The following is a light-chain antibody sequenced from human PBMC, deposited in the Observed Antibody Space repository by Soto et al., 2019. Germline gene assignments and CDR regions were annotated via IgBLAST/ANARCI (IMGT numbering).Light chain of an antibody. J-gene: IGKJ5*01. CDR3: QQYGSSPT. V-gene: IGKV3-20*01. Sequence: EIVFTHSPGTLSLSPGEISTLSCRASQSVSNNYLAWYQQKPGQAPRRLIYGASTRATGIPDRFSGSGSGTDFTLTIGRLEPEDFAVYYCQQYGSSPTFGEGTRLEI. CDR2: GAS. CDR1: QSVSNNY.